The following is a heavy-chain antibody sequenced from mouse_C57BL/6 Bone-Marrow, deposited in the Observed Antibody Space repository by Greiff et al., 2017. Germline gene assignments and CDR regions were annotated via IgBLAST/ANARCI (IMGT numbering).Heavy chain of an antibody. Sequence: VQLQQPGAELVRPGSSVKLSCKASGYTFTSYWMHWVKQRPIQGLEWIGNIDPSDSETHYNQKFKDKATLTVDKSSSTAYMQLSSLTSEDSAVXYCARTGGYCWYFDVWGTGTTVTVSS. CDR2: IDPSDSET. D-gene: IGHD1-1*02. J-gene: IGHJ1*03. CDR1: GYTFTSYW. V-gene: IGHV1-52*01. CDR3: ARTGGYCWYFDV.